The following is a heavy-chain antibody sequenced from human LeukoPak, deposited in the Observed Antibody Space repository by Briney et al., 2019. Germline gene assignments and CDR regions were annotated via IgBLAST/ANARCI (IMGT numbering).Heavy chain of an antibody. V-gene: IGHV3-15*01. CDR3: AHRNTTMVRVDY. J-gene: IGHJ4*02. CDR2: IRSETDGGTT. Sequence: GGSLRLSCAASGLSVSNAWMHWMRQAPGKGLEWVGRIRSETDGGTTDYAAPVKGRFTISRDDSKSTVFLQMSSLKTEDTAVYFCAHRNTTMVRVDYWGQGTLVTVSS. CDR1: GLSVSNAW. D-gene: IGHD5-18*01.